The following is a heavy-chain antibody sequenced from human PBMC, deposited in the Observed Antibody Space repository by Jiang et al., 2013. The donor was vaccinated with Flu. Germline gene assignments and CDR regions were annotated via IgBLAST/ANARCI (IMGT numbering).Heavy chain of an antibody. Sequence: VISYDGSNKYYADSVKGRFTISRDNSKNTLYLQMNSLRAEDTAVYYCAREGTMVRGVINAFDIWGQGTMVTVSS. D-gene: IGHD3-10*01. V-gene: IGHV3-30*01. CDR2: ISYDGSNK. CDR3: AREGTMVRGVINAFDI. J-gene: IGHJ3*02.